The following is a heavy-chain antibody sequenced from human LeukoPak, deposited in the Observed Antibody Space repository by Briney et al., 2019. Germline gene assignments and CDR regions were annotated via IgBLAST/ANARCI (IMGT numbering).Heavy chain of an antibody. J-gene: IGHJ6*03. CDR2: IKSKTDGGTT. D-gene: IGHD6-19*01. CDR1: GFTFSNAW. CDR3: TTDSSRIVFMDV. Sequence: GGSLRLSCAASGFTFSNAWMSWVRQAPGKGLEWVGRIKSKTDGGTTDYAAPVKGRFTISRYESKNSLYLQMNSLKTEDTTVYYCTTDSSRIVFMDVWGKGTTVTVSS. V-gene: IGHV3-15*01.